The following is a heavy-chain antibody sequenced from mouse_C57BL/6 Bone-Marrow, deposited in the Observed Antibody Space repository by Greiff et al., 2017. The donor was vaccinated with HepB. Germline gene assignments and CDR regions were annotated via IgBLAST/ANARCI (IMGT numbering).Heavy chain of an antibody. CDR3: ARPGYSNFFWYFDV. D-gene: IGHD2-5*01. J-gene: IGHJ1*03. CDR2: NSSGSSTI. V-gene: IGHV5-17*01. Sequence: EVKVVESGGGLVKPGGSLKLSCAASGFTFSDYGMHWVRQAPEKGLEWVAYNSSGSSTIYYAETVKGRFTISRDNAKKTLFLQMTSLRSDDTAMYYCARPGYSNFFWYFDVWGTGTTVTVSS. CDR1: GFTFSDYG.